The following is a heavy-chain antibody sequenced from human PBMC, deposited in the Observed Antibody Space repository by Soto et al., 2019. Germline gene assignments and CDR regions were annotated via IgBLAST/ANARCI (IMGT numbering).Heavy chain of an antibody. D-gene: IGHD1-1*01. CDR3: ARASSVQLTRHQQY. J-gene: IGHJ4*02. CDR2: IHYSGST. V-gene: IGHV4-30-4*01. CDR1: GGSISSGDYY. Sequence: QVQLQESGPGLVKPSQTLSLTCTVSGGSISSGDYYWSWIRQPPGKGLEWIGYIHYSGSTYYNPSLKSRATISVDTSKNQFPLKLSSVTAADTAVYYCARASSVQLTRHQQYWGQGTLVTVSS.